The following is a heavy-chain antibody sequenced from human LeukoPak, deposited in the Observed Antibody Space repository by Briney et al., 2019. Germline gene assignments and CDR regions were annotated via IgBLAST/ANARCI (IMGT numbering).Heavy chain of an antibody. V-gene: IGHV1-3*01. J-gene: IGHJ4*02. D-gene: IGHD3-10*01. Sequence: GASVKVSCKASGYTFTSYVLHWVRQAPGQRLEWMGWINAGNGNTKYSQKFQGRVTITRDTSASTAYMELSSLGSEDTAVYYCARGYGEFNPDYWGQGTLVTVSS. CDR1: GYTFTSYV. CDR3: ARGYGEFNPDY. CDR2: INAGNGNT.